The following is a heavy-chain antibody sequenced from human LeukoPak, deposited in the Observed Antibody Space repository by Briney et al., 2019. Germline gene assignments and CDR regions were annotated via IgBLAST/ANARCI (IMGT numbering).Heavy chain of an antibody. D-gene: IGHD1-1*01. CDR3: ARNWTK. V-gene: IGHV3-53*01. CDR2: IYSGGST. J-gene: IGHJ4*02. Sequence: PGGSLRLSCAASGFTFRSYSMNWVRQAPGKGLEWVSVIYSGGSTYYADSVKGRFTISRDNSKNTLYLQMNSLRAEDTAVYYCARNWTKWGQGTLVTVSS. CDR1: GFTFRSYS.